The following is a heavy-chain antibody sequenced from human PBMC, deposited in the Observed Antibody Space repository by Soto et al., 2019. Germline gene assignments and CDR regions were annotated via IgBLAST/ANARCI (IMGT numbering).Heavy chain of an antibody. CDR3: ARVPRQLEATLCFDP. J-gene: IGHJ5*02. Sequence: SDTLSLTCTVSGGTIGSGDYYWGWIRQPPGKGLEWIGYIYYSGNTYYNPSLKSRLTISLDTSKNQFSLNLSSVTAADTAVYFFARVPRQLEATLCFDPWGQGTLVTVSS. CDR2: IYYSGNT. CDR1: GGTIGSGDYY. D-gene: IGHD1-1*01. V-gene: IGHV4-30-4*02.